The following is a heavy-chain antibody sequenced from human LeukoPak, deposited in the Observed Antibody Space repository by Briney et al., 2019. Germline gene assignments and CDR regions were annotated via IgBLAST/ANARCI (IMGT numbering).Heavy chain of an antibody. CDR2: ISSSSSYI. CDR1: SFVFNNAF. V-gene: IGHV3-21*01. CDR3: GAICGGDCYSFYGMDV. Sequence: PGGSLRLSCVAPSFVFNNAFMNWVRQAPGKGLEWVSSISSSSSYIYYADSVKGRFTISRDNAKNSLYLQMNSLRAEDTAVYYCGAICGGDCYSFYGMDVWGQGTTVTVSS. D-gene: IGHD2-21*02. J-gene: IGHJ6*02.